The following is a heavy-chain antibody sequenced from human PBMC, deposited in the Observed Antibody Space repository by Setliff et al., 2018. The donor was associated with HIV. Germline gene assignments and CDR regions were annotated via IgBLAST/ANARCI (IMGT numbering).Heavy chain of an antibody. J-gene: IGHJ4*01. CDR3: ARDSRWLQFPYFDS. V-gene: IGHV4-34*01. CDR2: INHSGST. D-gene: IGHD5-12*01. Sequence: SETLSLTCAVYGGSFSGYCWSWIRQPPGKGLEWIGEINHSGSTAYNPSLKSRVTISVDTSKNQFSLKLSSVTAADTAVYYCARDSRWLQFPYFDSWGQGTPVTVSS. CDR1: GGSFSGYC.